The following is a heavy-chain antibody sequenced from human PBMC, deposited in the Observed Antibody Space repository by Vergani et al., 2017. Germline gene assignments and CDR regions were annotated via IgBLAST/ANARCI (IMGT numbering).Heavy chain of an antibody. CDR3: AXLRLWCGSTSCYHDAFDI. J-gene: IGHJ3*02. V-gene: IGHV4-39*01. CDR1: GGSISSSSYY. D-gene: IGHD2-2*01. Sequence: QLQLQESGPGLVKPSETLSLTCTVSGGSISSSSYYWGWIRHPPGQGREWIGSIFYSGSTYYNPSLKRRVTISVDASKNQFSLKLSSVTAADTAVYYCAXLRLWCGSTSCYHDAFDIWGQGTMVTVSS. CDR2: IFYSGST.